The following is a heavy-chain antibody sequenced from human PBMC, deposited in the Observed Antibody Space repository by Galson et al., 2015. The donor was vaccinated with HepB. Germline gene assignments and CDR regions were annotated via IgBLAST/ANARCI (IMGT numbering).Heavy chain of an antibody. D-gene: IGHD6-19*01. Sequence: SLRLSCAASGFTVSSNYMSWVRQAPGKGLEWVSAIYSGGSTYYADSVKGRFTISRDHSKNTLYLQMNRLRAEDTAVYYCARAILSLRIAVAGPVYGMDVWGQGTTVTVSS. CDR3: ARAILSLRIAVAGPVYGMDV. J-gene: IGHJ6*02. V-gene: IGHV3-66*01. CDR1: GFTVSSNY. CDR2: IYSGGST.